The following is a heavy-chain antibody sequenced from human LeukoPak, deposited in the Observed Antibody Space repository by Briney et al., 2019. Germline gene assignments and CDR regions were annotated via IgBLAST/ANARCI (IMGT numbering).Heavy chain of an antibody. CDR2: IYYSGST. D-gene: IGHD5-12*01. CDR3: ARGSGYDFD. CDR1: GGSISSYY. J-gene: IGHJ4*02. Sequence: SETLSLTCTVSGGSISSYYWSRIRQPPGKGLEWIGYIYYSGSTNYNPSLKSRVTISVDTSKNQFSLKLSSVTAADTAVYYCARGSGYDFDWGQGTLVTVSS. V-gene: IGHV4-59*01.